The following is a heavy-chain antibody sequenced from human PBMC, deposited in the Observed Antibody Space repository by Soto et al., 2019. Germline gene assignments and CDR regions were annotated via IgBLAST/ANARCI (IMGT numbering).Heavy chain of an antibody. J-gene: IGHJ6*02. CDR1: GFTFVSYE. V-gene: IGHV3-48*03. D-gene: IGHD3-22*01. CDR2: ITSSGSPI. Sequence: PWGSLRLSCAASGFTFVSYEINFVRHSPCKWLEWVSYITSSGSPIYYADSVKGRFTISRDNAKNSLYLQMNSLRGEDTAVYYCARSGYYDSSGYPCYYYGMDVWGQGTTVTVSS. CDR3: ARSGYYDSSGYPCYYYGMDV.